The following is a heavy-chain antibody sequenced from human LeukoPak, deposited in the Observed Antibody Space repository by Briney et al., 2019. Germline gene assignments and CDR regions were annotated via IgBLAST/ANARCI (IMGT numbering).Heavy chain of an antibody. CDR3: ARDRLEWLSTPTDYYYYGMDV. CDR2: IYYSGST. Sequence: PSETLSLTCTVSGGSISSGGYYWSWIRQHPGKGLEWIGYIYYSGSTYYNPSLKSRVTISVDTSKNQFSLKLSSVTAADTAVYYCARDRLEWLSTPTDYYYYGMDVWGQGTTVTVYS. CDR1: GGSISSGGYY. J-gene: IGHJ6*02. V-gene: IGHV4-31*03. D-gene: IGHD3-3*01.